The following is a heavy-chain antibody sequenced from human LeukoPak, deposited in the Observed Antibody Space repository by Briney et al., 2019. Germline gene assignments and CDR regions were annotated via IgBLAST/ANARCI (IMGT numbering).Heavy chain of an antibody. CDR1: GFTFNIYG. CDR2: ISYSGDMI. J-gene: IGHJ6*02. V-gene: IGHV3-48*03. CDR3: ARGAFWSGYFAYYGFDV. D-gene: IGHD3-3*01. Sequence: GGSLRLSCAASGFTFNIYGMIWVRQAPGKGLEWLSYISYSGDMIYYADSVRGRFTVSRDNAKNSLFLQMNSLRAGDTAVYFCARGAFWSGYFAYYGFDVWGQGTTVTVSS.